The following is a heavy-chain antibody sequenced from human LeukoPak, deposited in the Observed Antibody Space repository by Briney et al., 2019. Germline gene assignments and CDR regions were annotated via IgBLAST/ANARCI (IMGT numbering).Heavy chain of an antibody. J-gene: IGHJ4*02. Sequence: SETLSLTCDVYGGSFSGYYWSWIRQPPGKGLEWIGEINHSGSTNYNPSLKSRVTISVDTSKNQFSLKLSSVTAADTAVYYCARQTGSGLFILPGGQGTLVTVSS. D-gene: IGHD3/OR15-3a*01. V-gene: IGHV4-34*01. CDR2: INHSGST. CDR1: GGSFSGYY. CDR3: ARQTGSGLFILP.